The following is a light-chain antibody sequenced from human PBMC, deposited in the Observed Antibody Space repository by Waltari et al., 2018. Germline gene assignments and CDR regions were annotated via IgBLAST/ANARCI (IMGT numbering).Light chain of an antibody. Sequence: SFELIQPPSESVSPGQTASASCSGEQSGDKYVYWYQQKPGQSPMLVMFQDNKSPSGIPERFSGSNSGNTATLTISETQAIDEADYYCQAWDSNVAVFGRGTKVTVL. V-gene: IGLV3-1*01. J-gene: IGLJ3*02. CDR1: QSGDKY. CDR3: QAWDSNVAV. CDR2: QDN.